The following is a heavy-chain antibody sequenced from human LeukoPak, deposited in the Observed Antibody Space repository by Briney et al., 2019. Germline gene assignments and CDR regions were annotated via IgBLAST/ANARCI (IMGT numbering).Heavy chain of an antibody. D-gene: IGHD3-16*01. CDR2: IKKDGSEK. J-gene: IGHJ5*02. V-gene: IGHV3-7*01. CDR1: GFTFSSYW. CDR3: ARDLVITFGGDWFDP. Sequence: GGSLTLSCAASGFTFSSYWMSWVRQAPGKGLEWVANIKKDGSEKYYVDSVKGRFTISRDDAKNPLYLQMNSLRAEDTAVYYCARDLVITFGGDWFDPWGQGTLVTVS.